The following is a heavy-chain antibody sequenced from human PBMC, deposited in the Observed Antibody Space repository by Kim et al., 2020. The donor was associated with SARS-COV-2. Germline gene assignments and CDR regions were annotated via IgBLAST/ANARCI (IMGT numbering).Heavy chain of an antibody. Sequence: KFQGRVTMTRDTSISTAYMELSRLRSDDTAVYYCARLGVVVAATFWWFDPWGQGTLVTVSS. D-gene: IGHD2-15*01. CDR3: ARLGVVVAATFWWFDP. J-gene: IGHJ5*02. V-gene: IGHV1-2*02.